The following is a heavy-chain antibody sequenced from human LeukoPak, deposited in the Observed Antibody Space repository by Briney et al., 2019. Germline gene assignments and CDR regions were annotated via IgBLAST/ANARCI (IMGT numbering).Heavy chain of an antibody. J-gene: IGHJ4*02. CDR1: GFTFSSYG. CDR3: AKAGYSYGLDY. CDR2: ISYDGSNK. V-gene: IGHV3-30*18. D-gene: IGHD5-18*01. Sequence: GGSLRLSCAASGFTFSSYGMHWVRQAPGKGLEWVAVISYDGSNKYYADSVKGRFTISRDNSKNTLYLQMNSLRAEDTAVYYCAKAGYSYGLDYWGQGTLVTVSS.